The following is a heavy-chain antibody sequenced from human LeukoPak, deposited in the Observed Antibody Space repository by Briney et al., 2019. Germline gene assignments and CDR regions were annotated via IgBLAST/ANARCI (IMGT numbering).Heavy chain of an antibody. V-gene: IGHV3-21*01. CDR3: AREVVTVVTPTVYYYYGMDV. J-gene: IGHJ6*02. Sequence: GGSLRLSCAASGFTFSSYSMNWVRQAPGKGLEWVSSISSSSSYIYYADSVKGRFTISRDNAKNSLYLQMNSLRAEDTAVYYCAREVVTVVTPTVYYYYGMDVWGQGTTVTVSS. D-gene: IGHD4-23*01. CDR1: GFTFSSYS. CDR2: ISSSSSYI.